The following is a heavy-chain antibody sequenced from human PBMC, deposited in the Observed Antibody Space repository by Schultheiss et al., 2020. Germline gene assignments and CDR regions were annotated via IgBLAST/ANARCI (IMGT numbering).Heavy chain of an antibody. J-gene: IGHJ5*02. D-gene: IGHD6-13*01. CDR1: GFTFDDYA. Sequence: GGSLRLSCAASGFTFDDYAMHWVRQAPGKGLEWVSRINSDGSSTSYADSVKGRFTISRDNSKNTLYLQMNSLRAEDTALYYCAREQVAAAAAYNWFDPWGQGTLVTLSS. CDR2: INSDGSST. CDR3: AREQVAAAAAYNWFDP. V-gene: IGHV3-74*01.